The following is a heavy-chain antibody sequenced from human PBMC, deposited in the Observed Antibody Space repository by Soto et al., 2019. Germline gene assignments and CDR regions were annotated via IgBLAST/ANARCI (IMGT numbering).Heavy chain of an antibody. CDR3: ARESRLGGGGMDV. J-gene: IGHJ6*02. CDR1: GGTFSSYP. D-gene: IGHD1-26*01. Sequence: QVQLVQSGTEVKKPGSSVKVSCKASGGTFSSYPITWVRQAPGQGLEWMGGIIPIFGQPNYAQKFQGRVTTTADESTSTVYMGLSSLRAEDTAAYFCARESRLGGGGMDVWGQGTTVTVSS. CDR2: IIPIFGQP. V-gene: IGHV1-69*01.